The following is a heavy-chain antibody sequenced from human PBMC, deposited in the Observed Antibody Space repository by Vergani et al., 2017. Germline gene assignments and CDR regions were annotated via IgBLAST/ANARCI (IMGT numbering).Heavy chain of an antibody. CDR1: GFTFSSYW. J-gene: IGHJ4*02. CDR2: IKQDGSEK. V-gene: IGHV3-7*01. CDR3: ARDGGVVTFDY. D-gene: IGHD3-3*01. Sequence: EVQLVESGGGLVQPGGSLRLSCAASGFTFSSYWMSWVRQAPGKGLEWVANIKQDGSEKYYVDSVKGRFTISRENAKNSLYLQMNSLRAEDTAVYYCARDGGVVTFDYWGQGTLVTVSS.